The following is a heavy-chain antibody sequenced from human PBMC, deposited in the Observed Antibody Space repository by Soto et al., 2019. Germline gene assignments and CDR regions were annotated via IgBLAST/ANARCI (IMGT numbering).Heavy chain of an antibody. CDR3: ARMVRGVIIREDYFDY. Sequence: PSETLSLTCTVSGGSISSYYWSWIRQPPGKGLEWIGYIYYSGSTNYNPSLKSRVTISVDTSKNQFSLKLSSVTAADTAVYYCARMVRGVIIREDYFDYWGQGTLVTVSS. V-gene: IGHV4-59*08. J-gene: IGHJ4*02. D-gene: IGHD3-10*01. CDR1: GGSISSYY. CDR2: IYYSGST.